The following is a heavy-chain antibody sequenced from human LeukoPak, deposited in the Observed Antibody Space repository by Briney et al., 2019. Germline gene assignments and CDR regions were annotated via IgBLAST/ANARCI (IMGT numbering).Heavy chain of an antibody. CDR3: ARTARERITVPHFDS. CDR2: INPDSGAT. J-gene: IGHJ4*02. CDR1: GYAFIARY. Sequence: ASVKVSCKASGYAFIARYMHWVRQAPGLGLEWMGWINPDSGATYYTQKFQGRVTMTRDKSITTVFMDLNRLTSDDTAIYYCARTARERITVPHFDSWGQGTLVTVSS. D-gene: IGHD3-10*01. V-gene: IGHV1-2*02.